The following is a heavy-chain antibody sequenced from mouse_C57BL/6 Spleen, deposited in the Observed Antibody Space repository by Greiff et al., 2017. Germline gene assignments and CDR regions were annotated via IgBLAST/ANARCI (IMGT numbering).Heavy chain of an antibody. CDR3: AEGDY. Sequence: EVQLQQSGPGLVKPSQSLSLTCSVTGYSITSGYYWNWIRQFPGNKLEWMGYISYDGSNNYNPSLKNRISITRDTSKNQFFLKLNSVTTEDTATYYCAEGDYWGQGTTLTVSS. V-gene: IGHV3-6*01. J-gene: IGHJ2*01. CDR2: ISYDGSN. CDR1: GYSITSGYY.